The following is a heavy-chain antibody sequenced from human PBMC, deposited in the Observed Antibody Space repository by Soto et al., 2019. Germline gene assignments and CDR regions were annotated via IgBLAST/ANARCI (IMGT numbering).Heavy chain of an antibody. Sequence: GGSLRLSCAASAFTFSSYGMHWVRPAPGKGLEWVAAIWNDGSNKYYADSVKGRFTISRDNSKHTLYLQMNSLTPDDTAVYYCARDLLGVARYVDWLRSNDYYGMDGWGQGTTVTVSS. CDR3: ARDLLGVARYVDWLRSNDYYGMDG. D-gene: IGHD3-9*01. J-gene: IGHJ6*02. CDR1: AFTFSSYG. V-gene: IGHV3-33*01. CDR2: IWNDGSNK.